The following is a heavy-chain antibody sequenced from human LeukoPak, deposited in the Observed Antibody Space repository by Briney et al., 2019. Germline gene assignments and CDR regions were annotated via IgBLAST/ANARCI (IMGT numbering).Heavy chain of an antibody. D-gene: IGHD4-23*01. CDR2: IGTTGDT. J-gene: IGHJ4*02. Sequence: GGSLRLSCAASGFAFRTYDMHWVRQPTGKGLEWVSGIGTTGDTYYPDSVKGRFTISRENARNSLYLQMNSLRAGDTAVYYCAKGIGLTTVITYFDYWGQGTLVTVSS. CDR3: AKGIGLTTVITYFDY. V-gene: IGHV3-13*01. CDR1: GFAFRTYD.